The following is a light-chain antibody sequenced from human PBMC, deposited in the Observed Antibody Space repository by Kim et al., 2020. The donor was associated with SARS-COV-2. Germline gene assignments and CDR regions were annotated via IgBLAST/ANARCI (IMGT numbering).Light chain of an antibody. CDR2: NAF. J-gene: IGKJ1*01. V-gene: IGKV3-15*01. Sequence: EIVMTQSPGTLSVSPGERATLSCRASQSVSINLAWYQQKPGQAPRLIISNAFSRAPGVPVRFSGSGSGTDFTLTISSLQSEDFAIYYCQQYDDWPRTFGQGTKVDIK. CDR3: QQYDDWPRT. CDR1: QSVSIN.